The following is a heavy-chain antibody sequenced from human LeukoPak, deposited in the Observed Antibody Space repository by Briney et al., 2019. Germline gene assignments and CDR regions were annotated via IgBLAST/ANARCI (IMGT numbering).Heavy chain of an antibody. CDR3: AKSHPPTVITEEGEYLQH. D-gene: IGHD4-17*01. CDR1: GFTFSSFG. V-gene: IGHV3-30*18. Sequence: PGRSLRLSCAASGFTFSSFGMHWVRQAPGQGLEWVAVISFDGSNQYYADSVKGRFTIYRDNFKNTVYLQMNSLRAEETAVYYCAKSHPPTVITEEGEYLQHWGQGTLVTVSS. CDR2: ISFDGSNQ. J-gene: IGHJ1*01.